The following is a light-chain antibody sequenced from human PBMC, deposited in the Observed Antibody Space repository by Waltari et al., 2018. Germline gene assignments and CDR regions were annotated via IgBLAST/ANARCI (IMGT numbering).Light chain of an antibody. J-gene: IGLJ3*02. CDR3: ATWDDRPTGRWV. Sequence: QSVLTQPPSASGTPGQRVTISCSGSQSNVGDYGVNWYHQVPGTAPKLVIYRNDLRPSGVPDRFTASKSGTSASLAISGLQSEDEGDYYCATWDDRPTGRWVFGGGTRVTVL. V-gene: IGLV1-44*01. CDR1: QSNVGDYG. CDR2: RND.